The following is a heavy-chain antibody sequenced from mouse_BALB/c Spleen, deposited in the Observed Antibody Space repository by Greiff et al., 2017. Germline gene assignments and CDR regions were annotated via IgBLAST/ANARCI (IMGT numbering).Heavy chain of an antibody. V-gene: IGHV2-9*02. J-gene: IGHJ2*01. Sequence: VQLQESGPGLVAPSQSLSITCTVSGFSLTSYGVHWVRQPPGRGLEWLGVIWAGGSTNYNSALMSRLSISKDNSKSQVFLKMNSLQTDDTAMYYCARAIGMGQGLDYWGQGTTLTVSS. CDR1: GFSLTSYG. CDR2: IWAGGST. D-gene: IGHD3-3*01. CDR3: ARAIGMGQGLDY.